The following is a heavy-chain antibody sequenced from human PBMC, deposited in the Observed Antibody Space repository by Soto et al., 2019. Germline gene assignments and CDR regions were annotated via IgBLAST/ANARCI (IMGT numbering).Heavy chain of an antibody. Sequence: EVQLVQSGGGVVQPGGSLRLSCAASGFSFGSYWMDWVRQVPGKGLQWVANIKRDGSETYYEDSVRGRFIISRDNAKKSLYLQMNSLRADVAAIYFCARGASQWLVGDYWGQGALVTVAS. V-gene: IGHV3-7*01. D-gene: IGHD6-19*01. J-gene: IGHJ4*02. CDR3: ARGASQWLVGDY. CDR1: GFSFGSYW. CDR2: IKRDGSET.